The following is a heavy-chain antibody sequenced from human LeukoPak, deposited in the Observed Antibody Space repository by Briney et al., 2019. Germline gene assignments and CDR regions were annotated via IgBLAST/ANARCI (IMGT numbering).Heavy chain of an antibody. Sequence: PSEALSLTCAVYGGSFSGYYWSWIRQPPGKGLEWIGEINHSGSTNYNPSLKSRVTISVDTSKNQFSLKLSSVTAADTAVYYCAREGAVAGTLGYYYMDVWGEGTTVTVSS. J-gene: IGHJ6*03. CDR2: INHSGST. CDR1: GGSFSGYY. V-gene: IGHV4-34*01. D-gene: IGHD6-19*01. CDR3: AREGAVAGTLGYYYMDV.